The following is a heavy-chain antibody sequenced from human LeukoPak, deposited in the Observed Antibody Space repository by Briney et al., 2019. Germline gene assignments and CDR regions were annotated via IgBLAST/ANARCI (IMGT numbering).Heavy chain of an antibody. CDR1: GGTFSSYA. Sequence: SVRVSCKASGGTFSSYAISWVRQAPGQGLEWMGRIIPILGITNYAQKFQGRVTITADKSTSTAYMELSSLRSEDTAVYYCARGIGYCSSTSCHDYWGQGTLVTVSS. CDR2: IIPILGIT. D-gene: IGHD2-2*01. CDR3: ARGIGYCSSTSCHDY. J-gene: IGHJ4*02. V-gene: IGHV1-69*04.